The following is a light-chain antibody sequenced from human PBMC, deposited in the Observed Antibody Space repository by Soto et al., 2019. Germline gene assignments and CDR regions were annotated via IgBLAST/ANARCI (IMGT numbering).Light chain of an antibody. CDR2: QVS. J-gene: IGLJ3*02. CDR1: SSDVGGYNY. Sequence: QSALTQPASVSGSPGQSITISCTGTSSDVGGYNYVSWYQQHPGKAPKLVIYQVSNRPSGLSNRLSGSKSGNTASLTISGLQAEDEADYYCSSYTSSSIWVFGGGTKVTVL. V-gene: IGLV2-14*01. CDR3: SSYTSSSIWV.